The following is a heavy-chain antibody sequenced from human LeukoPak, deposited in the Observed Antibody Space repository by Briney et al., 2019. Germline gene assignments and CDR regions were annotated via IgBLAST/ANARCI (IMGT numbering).Heavy chain of an antibody. CDR3: ARGPSCSSTSCYGLWFDP. CDR1: GYTFTSYG. V-gene: IGHV1-18*01. CDR2: ISAYNGNT. Sequence: ASVKVSCKASGYTFTSYGISWVRQAPGQGLEWMGWISAYNGNTNYAQKLQGRVTMTTDTSTSTAYMELRSLRSDDTAVYYCARGPSCSSTSCYGLWFDPWGQGTLVTVSS. J-gene: IGHJ5*02. D-gene: IGHD2-2*01.